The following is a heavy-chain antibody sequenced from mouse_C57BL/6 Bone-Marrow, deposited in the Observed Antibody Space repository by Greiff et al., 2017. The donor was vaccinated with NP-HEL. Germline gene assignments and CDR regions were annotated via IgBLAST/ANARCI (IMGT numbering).Heavy chain of an antibody. CDR2: IHPRSGNT. CDR1: GYTFTSYG. Sequence: QVQLQQSGAELARPGASVKLSCKASGYTFTSYGISWVKQRTGQGLEWIGEIHPRSGNTYYNEKFKGKATLTADKSSSTAYMELRSLTSEDSAVYFCARDIGYFDVWGTGTTVTVSS. J-gene: IGHJ1*03. CDR3: ARDIGYFDV. V-gene: IGHV1-81*01.